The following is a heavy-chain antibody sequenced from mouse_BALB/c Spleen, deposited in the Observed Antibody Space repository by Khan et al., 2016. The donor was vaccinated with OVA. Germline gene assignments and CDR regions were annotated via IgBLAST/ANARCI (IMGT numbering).Heavy chain of an antibody. CDR2: IWAGGST. J-gene: IGHJ2*01. D-gene: IGHD1-3*01. CDR1: GFSLTSYG. CDR3: ARLEDI. V-gene: IGHV2-9*02. Sequence: VQPQVSGPRLVAPSQSLSITCTVPGFSLTSYGVPWVRHPPGSGLEWPGVIWAGGSTNYNSALMSRLSISKDNSKSQVFLKMNSLQTDDTAMYYCARLEDIWGQGTTLTVSS.